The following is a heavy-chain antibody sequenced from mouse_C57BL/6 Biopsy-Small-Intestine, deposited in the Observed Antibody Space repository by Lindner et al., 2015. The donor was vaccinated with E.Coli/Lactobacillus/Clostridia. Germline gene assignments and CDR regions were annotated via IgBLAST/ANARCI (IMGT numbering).Heavy chain of an antibody. CDR3: ARGDDGYYLFAY. CDR2: IGSGGSYT. V-gene: IGHV5-6*01. J-gene: IGHJ3*01. Sequence: VQLQESGGDLVKPGGSLKLSCAASGFTFSSYGMSWVRQTPDKRLEWVATIGSGGSYTYYPDSVKGRFTISRDNAKNTLYLQMSSLKSEDTAMYFCARGDDGYYLFAYWGQGTLVTVSA. D-gene: IGHD2-3*01. CDR1: GFTFSSYG.